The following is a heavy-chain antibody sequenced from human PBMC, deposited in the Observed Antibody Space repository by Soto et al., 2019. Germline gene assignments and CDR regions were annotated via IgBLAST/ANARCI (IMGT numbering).Heavy chain of an antibody. V-gene: IGHV1-46*01. CDR3: AREGDSSGALDY. J-gene: IGHJ4*02. Sequence: QVQLVQSGAEVKKPGASVKISCRASGYSFTSYYIHWVRQAPGHGLEWMGIICPCDTRTRYAPKLQGRVNLTRDTSTSTVYMALNSLRSEDTAIYFCAREGDSSGALDYWGQGTLVTVSS. CDR2: ICPCDTRT. CDR1: GYSFTSYY. D-gene: IGHD3-22*01.